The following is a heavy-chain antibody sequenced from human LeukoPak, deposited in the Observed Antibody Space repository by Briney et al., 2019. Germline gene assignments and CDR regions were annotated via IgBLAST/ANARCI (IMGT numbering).Heavy chain of an antibody. J-gene: IGHJ3*02. CDR2: ISNSGSKT. Sequence: PGGSLRLSCAASGFTFSSFEMNWARQAPGKGLEWVSYISNSGSKTNYADSVNGRFSISRDSAKNSLYLQMNSLRAEDTAVYYCVREGAVTGTLFGFDIWGQGTMVTVSS. V-gene: IGHV3-48*03. CDR1: GFTFSSFE. CDR3: VREGAVTGTLFGFDI. D-gene: IGHD6-19*01.